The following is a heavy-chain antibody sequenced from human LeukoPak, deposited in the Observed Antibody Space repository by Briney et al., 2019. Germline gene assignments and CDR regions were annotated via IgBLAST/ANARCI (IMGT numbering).Heavy chain of an antibody. CDR1: GFTFSSYW. D-gene: IGHD3-10*01. V-gene: IGHV3-7*01. CDR3: ARPYYFSSGSLAY. Sequence: GGSLRLFCAASGFTFSSYWMSWVRQAPAKGLEWVANINKDGSEIYYGDSVKGRFTISRDNAKNSLYLQMNSLRAEDTAVYYCARPYYFSSGSLAYWGQGTLVTVSS. J-gene: IGHJ4*02. CDR2: INKDGSEI.